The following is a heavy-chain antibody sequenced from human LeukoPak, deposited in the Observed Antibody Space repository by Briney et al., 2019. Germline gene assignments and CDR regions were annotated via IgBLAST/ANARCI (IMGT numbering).Heavy chain of an antibody. V-gene: IGHV1-8*01. CDR1: GYTFINYD. D-gene: IGHD6-13*01. CDR2: LNPNSGNT. CDR3: ARGGTSAAARRFDP. Sequence: ASVKVSCKXSGYTFINYDINWVRQASGQGLEWMGWLNPNSGNTGYAQKFRGRVTITSSPSTSTVFMELGSLTSEDTAVYYCARGGTSAAARRFDPWGQGTLVTVSS. J-gene: IGHJ5*02.